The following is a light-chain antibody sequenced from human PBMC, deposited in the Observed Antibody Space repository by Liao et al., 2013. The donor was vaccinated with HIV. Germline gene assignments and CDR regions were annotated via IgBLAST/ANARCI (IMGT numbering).Light chain of an antibody. Sequence: SYVLTQPPSVSVAPGKTAKITCGGNYIGSKSVHWYQQKPGQAPVLVIYYDSDRPSVIPERFSGSNSGNTATLAISGAQAMDEADYYCQAWDIGTGVFGTGTKVTV. V-gene: IGLV3-21*01. CDR2: YDS. CDR1: YIGSKS. J-gene: IGLJ1*01. CDR3: QAWDIGTGV.